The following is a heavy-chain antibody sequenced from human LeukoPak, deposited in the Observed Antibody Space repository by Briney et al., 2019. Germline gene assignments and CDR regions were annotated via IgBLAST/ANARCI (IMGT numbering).Heavy chain of an antibody. CDR3: ARVYSSTWYSGYLHMDV. CDR2: ISWRNIDI. Sequence: GGSLRLSCVASGFTLSSYNMKWVRQAPGKRLEWVSSISWRNIDIEYADSVKGRFTISRDNDKKSLYLQMNNLRVEDTAVYYCARVYSSTWYSGYLHMDVWGKGTTVTVSS. D-gene: IGHD6-13*01. J-gene: IGHJ6*03. CDR1: GFTLSSYN. V-gene: IGHV3-21*01.